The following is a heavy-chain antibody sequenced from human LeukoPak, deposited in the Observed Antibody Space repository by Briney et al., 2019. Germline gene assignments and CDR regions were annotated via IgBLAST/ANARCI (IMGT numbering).Heavy chain of an antibody. Sequence: PSETLSLTCTVSGGSISSSSYYWGWIRQPPGKGLEWIGSIYYSGSTYYNPSLKSRVTISVDTSKNQFSLKLSSVTAAGTAVYYCARPQDGGGPQTEKYFDYWGQGTLVTVSS. J-gene: IGHJ4*02. CDR2: IYYSGST. CDR1: GGSISSSSYY. D-gene: IGHD2-15*01. CDR3: ARPQDGGGPQTEKYFDY. V-gene: IGHV4-39*01.